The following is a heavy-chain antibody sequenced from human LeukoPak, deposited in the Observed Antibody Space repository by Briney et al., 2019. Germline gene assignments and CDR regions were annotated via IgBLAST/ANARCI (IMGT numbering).Heavy chain of an antibody. D-gene: IGHD5-18*01. Sequence: GGSLRLSCAASGFTFSDYYMSWIRQAPGKGLEWVSYISSSGSTIYYADSVKGRFTTSRDNAKNSLYLQMNSLRAEDTAVYYCARDRDTASYYYYYMDVWGKGTTVTVSS. CDR3: ARDRDTASYYYYYMDV. CDR1: GFTFSDYY. V-gene: IGHV3-11*04. CDR2: ISSSGSTI. J-gene: IGHJ6*03.